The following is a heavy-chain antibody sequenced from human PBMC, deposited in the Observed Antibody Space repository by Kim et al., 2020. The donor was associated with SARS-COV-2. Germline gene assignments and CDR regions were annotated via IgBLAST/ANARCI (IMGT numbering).Heavy chain of an antibody. Sequence: SETLSLTCTVSGGSISSYYWSWIRQPPGKGLEWIGYIYYSGSTNYNPSLKSRVTISVDTSKNQFSLKLSSVTAAGTAVYYCARGVLITIFGVVREFDYWGQGTLVTVSS. D-gene: IGHD3-3*01. CDR1: GGSISSYY. CDR3: ARGVLITIFGVVREFDY. CDR2: IYYSGST. V-gene: IGHV4-59*01. J-gene: IGHJ4*02.